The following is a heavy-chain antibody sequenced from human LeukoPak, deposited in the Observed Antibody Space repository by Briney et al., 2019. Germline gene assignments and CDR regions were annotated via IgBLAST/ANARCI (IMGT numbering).Heavy chain of an antibody. CDR3: AREVGVVPAARY. D-gene: IGHD2-2*01. J-gene: IGHJ4*02. V-gene: IGHV1-2*02. CDR1: GYTFTGYY. Sequence: ASVKVSCKASGYTFTGYYMRWVRQAPGQGLEWMGWINPNSGGTNYAQKFQGRVTMTRDTSISTAYMELSRLRSDDTAVYYCAREVGVVPAARYWGQGTLVTVSS. CDR2: INPNSGGT.